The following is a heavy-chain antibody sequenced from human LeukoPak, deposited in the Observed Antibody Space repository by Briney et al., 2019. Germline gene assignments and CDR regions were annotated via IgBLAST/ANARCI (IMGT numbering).Heavy chain of an antibody. V-gene: IGHV3-23*01. CDR1: GFTFSSYG. J-gene: IGHJ5*02. Sequence: PGGSLRLSCAASGFTFSSYGMSWVRQAPGKGLEWVSAISGSGGSTYYADSVKGRFTISRDNSKNTLYLQMNSLRAEDTAVYYCAKDGFPLREAYNWFDPWGQGTLVTVSS. CDR2: ISGSGGST. CDR3: AKDGFPLREAYNWFDP. D-gene: IGHD1-26*01.